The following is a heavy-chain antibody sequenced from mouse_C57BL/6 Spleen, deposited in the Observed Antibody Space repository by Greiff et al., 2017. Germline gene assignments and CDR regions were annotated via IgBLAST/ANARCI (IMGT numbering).Heavy chain of an antibody. D-gene: IGHD3-3*01. J-gene: IGHJ2*01. CDR3: VRRGCDEDYFDY. Sequence: EVKLMESGGGLVQPKGSLKLSCAASGFIFNTYAMNWVRQAPGKGLEWVARIRSKSNNYATYYADSVKDRFTISRDDSESMLYLQMNNLKTEDTAMYYCVRRGCDEDYFDYWGQGTTLTVSS. V-gene: IGHV10-1*01. CDR1: GFIFNTYA. CDR2: IRSKSNNYAT.